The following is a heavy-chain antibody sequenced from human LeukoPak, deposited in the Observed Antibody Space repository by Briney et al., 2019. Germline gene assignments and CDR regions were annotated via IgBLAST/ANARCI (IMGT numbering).Heavy chain of an antibody. Sequence: SETLSLTCTVSGGSISSSSYYWGWIRQPAGKGLEWIGRIYTSGSTNYNPSLKSRVTISVDTSKNQFSLKLSSVTAADTAVYYCARDYYYDSSGLNWFDPWGQGNLVTVSS. CDR3: ARDYYYDSSGLNWFDP. CDR2: IYTSGST. J-gene: IGHJ5*02. D-gene: IGHD3-22*01. CDR1: GGSISSSSYY. V-gene: IGHV4-61*02.